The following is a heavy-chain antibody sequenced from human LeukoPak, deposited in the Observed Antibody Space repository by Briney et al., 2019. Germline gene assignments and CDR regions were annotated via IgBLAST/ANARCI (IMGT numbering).Heavy chain of an antibody. D-gene: IGHD3-16*01. J-gene: IGHJ4*02. CDR2: TYYTGTT. CDR3: ARDRPGGSGLDY. CDR1: GGSISPDY. Sequence: SETLSLTCTVPGGSISPDYGSWIRQPPGKGLEWIGYTYYTGTTNYNPSLGRRVAISVETSKNPFSLNLGSVTAADAAVYYCARDRPGGSGLDYWGQGILVTVSS. V-gene: IGHV4-59*13.